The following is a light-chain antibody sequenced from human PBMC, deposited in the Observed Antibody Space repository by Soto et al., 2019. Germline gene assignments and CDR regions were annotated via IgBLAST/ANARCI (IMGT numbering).Light chain of an antibody. CDR1: QSVSSN. J-gene: IGKJ2*01. CDR3: LQYNDWPPTFT. Sequence: EIVMTQSPATLSVSPGERATLSCRASQSVSSNLVWYQQKPGQAPRLLIYGASTRATGIPARFSGSGSGTEFTLTISSLQSADFAVYYCLQYNDWPPTFTFGQGTKLEIK. V-gene: IGKV3-15*01. CDR2: GAS.